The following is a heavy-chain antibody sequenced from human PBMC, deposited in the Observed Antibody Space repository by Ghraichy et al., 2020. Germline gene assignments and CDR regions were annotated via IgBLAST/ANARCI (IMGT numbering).Heavy chain of an antibody. V-gene: IGHV3-21*01. J-gene: IGHJ5*02. CDR1: GFTFSTYS. Sequence: GGSLRLSCAASGFTFSTYSMNWVRQAPGKGLEWVSSISSSSSYIYYADSVKGRFTISRDNAKNSLYLQMDSLRAEDTAVYYCARDPDTNSDQDWCDPWSQGTLVIVSS. CDR3: ARDPDTNSDQDWCDP. CDR2: ISSSSSYI. D-gene: IGHD4-11*01.